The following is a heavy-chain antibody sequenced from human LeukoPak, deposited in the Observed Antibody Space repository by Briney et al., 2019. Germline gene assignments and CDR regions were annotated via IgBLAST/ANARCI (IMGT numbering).Heavy chain of an antibody. D-gene: IGHD1-14*01. V-gene: IGHV3-48*04. Sequence: GGSLRLSCAASGFTFITYSMNWVRQAPGKGLEWVSYISSSSSTTYYADSVKGRFTISRDNAKNSLYLQMNSLRAEDTAVYYCAGIDYRKGASDIWGQGTMVTVSS. J-gene: IGHJ3*02. CDR1: GFTFITYS. CDR3: AGIDYRKGASDI. CDR2: ISSSSSTT.